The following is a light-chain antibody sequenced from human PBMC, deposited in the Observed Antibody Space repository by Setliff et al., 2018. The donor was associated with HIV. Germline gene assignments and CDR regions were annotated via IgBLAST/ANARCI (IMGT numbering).Light chain of an antibody. J-gene: IGLJ2*01. V-gene: IGLV1-51*01. CDR1: GSNIGKSY. CDR3: GTWDSSLGLVI. Sequence: SVLTQPPSVSAAPGQKVTISCSGSGSNIGKSYVSWYQQVPGTASKLLIYDNNKRPSGIPDRISVSKSGTSATLGITGLQTGDEADYYCGTWDSSLGLVIFGEGTKVTVL. CDR2: DNN.